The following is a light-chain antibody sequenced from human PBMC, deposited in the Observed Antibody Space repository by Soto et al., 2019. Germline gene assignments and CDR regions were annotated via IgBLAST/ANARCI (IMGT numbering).Light chain of an antibody. Sequence: DIQMTQSPSSLSASVGDRVTITCRASQSISTWLAWYQQKPGQAPTLLIYHASILARGVPSRFSGRGSGAEFTLTISSLQPDDFATYYCQQYNSYSFGQGTKVDIK. CDR2: HAS. J-gene: IGKJ1*01. V-gene: IGKV1-5*01. CDR1: QSISTW. CDR3: QQYNSYS.